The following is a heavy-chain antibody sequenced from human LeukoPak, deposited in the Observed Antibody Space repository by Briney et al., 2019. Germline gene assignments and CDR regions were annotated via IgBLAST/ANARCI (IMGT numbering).Heavy chain of an antibody. V-gene: IGHV4-39*07. J-gene: IGHJ5*02. Sequence: PSETLSLTCTVSGGSISSSTYYWGWIRQPPGKGLEWIGSIYYSGSIYYNPSLKSRVTISVDTSKNQFSLKLTSVTAADTAVYYCARDPYGDYVFDPWGQGTLVTVSS. CDR3: ARDPYGDYVFDP. CDR2: IYYSGSI. CDR1: GGSISSSTYY. D-gene: IGHD4-17*01.